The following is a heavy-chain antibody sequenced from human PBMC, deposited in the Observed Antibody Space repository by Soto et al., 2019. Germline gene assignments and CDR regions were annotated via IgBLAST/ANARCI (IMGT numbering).Heavy chain of an antibody. J-gene: IGHJ3*02. V-gene: IGHV2-5*01. CDR1: GFSLTTSDMV. CDR2: IYWNDDK. D-gene: IGHD3-22*01. CDR3: AHDYYDSSTYYPHDALDI. Sequence: SGPTLVNPTQTLTLTCTFSGFSLTTSDMVVGGIRQSPGQALEWLALIYWNDDKRYSPSLKSMLTITKDTSKNQVVLTMTNMDPVDTATYYCAHDYYDSSTYYPHDALDIWGQGTLVTVSS.